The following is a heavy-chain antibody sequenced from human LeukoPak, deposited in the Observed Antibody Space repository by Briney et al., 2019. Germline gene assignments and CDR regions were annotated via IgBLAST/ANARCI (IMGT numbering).Heavy chain of an antibody. J-gene: IGHJ5*02. CDR2: ITNSGNSK. V-gene: IGHV3-48*01. CDR1: EFTFSSYS. Sequence: PGGSLRLSCAASEFTFSSYSMNWVRQAPGKGLEWVSYITNSGNSKSYADSVKGRFTISRDNTKNSLYLQMNGLRAEDTAVYYCARVAYGDYDENWFDPWGQGTLVTVSS. D-gene: IGHD4-17*01. CDR3: ARVAYGDYDENWFDP.